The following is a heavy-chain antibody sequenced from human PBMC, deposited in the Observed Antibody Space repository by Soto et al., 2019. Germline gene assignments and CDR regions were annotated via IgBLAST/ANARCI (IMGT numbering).Heavy chain of an antibody. V-gene: IGHV4-39*01. Sequence: SETVSLTCTVSGGSISSSSYYWGWIRQAPGKGLEWIGSIYYSGRTYYNPSLKSRVTISVDTSKNQSSLKLSSVTAADTAVYYSAALRVRGVMYRVRGMDVGVKGSTVT. D-gene: IGHD3-10*01. CDR3: AALRVRGVMYRVRGMDV. CDR1: GGSISSSSYY. CDR2: IYYSGRT. J-gene: IGHJ6*04.